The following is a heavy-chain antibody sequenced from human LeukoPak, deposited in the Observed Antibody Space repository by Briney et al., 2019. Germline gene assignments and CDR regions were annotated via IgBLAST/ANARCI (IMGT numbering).Heavy chain of an antibody. Sequence: GESLQISCKGSGYSFTTYWIAWVRQMPGKGLEWMGIIYPGDSDTRYSPSLYSPSLQGQVTISADKSITTAYLQWSSLKASDTAMYYCARAAQGKIVGATTLDYWGQGTLVTVSS. CDR3: ARAAQGKIVGATTLDY. D-gene: IGHD1-26*01. V-gene: IGHV5-51*01. CDR2: IYPGDSDT. J-gene: IGHJ4*02. CDR1: GYSFTTYW.